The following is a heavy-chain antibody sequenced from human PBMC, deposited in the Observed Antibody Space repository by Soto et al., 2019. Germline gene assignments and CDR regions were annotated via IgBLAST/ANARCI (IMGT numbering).Heavy chain of an antibody. CDR1: GGSISSYY. CDR3: ARGTTMVRGVSTYYYYGMDV. V-gene: IGHV4-59*01. D-gene: IGHD3-10*01. CDR2: IYYSGST. Sequence: SETLSLTCTVSGGSISSYYWSWIRQPPGKGLEWIGYIYYSGSTNYNPSLKSRVTISVDTSKNQFSLKLSSVTAADTAVYYCARGTTMVRGVSTYYYYGMDVWGQGTTVTVSS. J-gene: IGHJ6*02.